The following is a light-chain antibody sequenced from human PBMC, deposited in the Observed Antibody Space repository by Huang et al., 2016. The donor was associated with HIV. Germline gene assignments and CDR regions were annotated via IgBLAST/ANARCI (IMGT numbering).Light chain of an antibody. V-gene: IGKV1-33*01. J-gene: IGKJ5*01. Sequence: DIQMTQSPSSLSASVGDRVTITCQASQDISNRLNWYKQKPGKAPKLLIYDAANLETGVPSRFSGSGSGTDFTFTISSLQPEDIATYHCQQYDTHPITFGQGTRVAIK. CDR1: QDISNR. CDR3: QQYDTHPIT. CDR2: DAA.